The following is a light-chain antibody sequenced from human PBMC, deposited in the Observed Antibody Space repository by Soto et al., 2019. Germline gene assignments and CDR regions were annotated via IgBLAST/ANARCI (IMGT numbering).Light chain of an antibody. Sequence: QSVLTQPASVSGSPGQSITISCTATSSDVGGYNYVSWYQQYPGKAPKLMIYEVFNRPSGVSNRFSGSKSGNTASLIISGLQAEDEAEYYCQSYDTSRFGLMFGGGTKLTVL. J-gene: IGLJ3*02. CDR2: EVF. V-gene: IGLV2-14*01. CDR3: QSYDTSRFGLM. CDR1: SSDVGGYNY.